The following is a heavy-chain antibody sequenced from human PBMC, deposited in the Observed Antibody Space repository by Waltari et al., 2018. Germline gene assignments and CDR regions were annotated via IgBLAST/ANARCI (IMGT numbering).Heavy chain of an antibody. D-gene: IGHD3-3*01. CDR1: GGSLSGYH. J-gene: IGHJ6*03. Sequence: QVQLQQWGAGLLKPSETLSLTCDVSGGSLSGYHWTWIRQPPGKGLEWIGEINDSGRTTYHQFLDKRGTGARDTAKKQVARRGRSVTAADTAVYYCARVFGYYYYYMDVWGKGTTFPLSS. CDR3: ARVFGYYYYYMDV. V-gene: IGHV4-34*02. CDR2: INDSGRT.